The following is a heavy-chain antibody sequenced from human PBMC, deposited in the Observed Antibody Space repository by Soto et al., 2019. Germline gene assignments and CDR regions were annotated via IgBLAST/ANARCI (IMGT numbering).Heavy chain of an antibody. D-gene: IGHD3-22*01. CDR2: ITGDGHRT. V-gene: IGHV3-23*01. CDR3: AKRDYDDSATFSPLFES. Sequence: EVQLLESGGGLVQPGGSLRLSCTASGFTFSGYAMSWVRQSPGKELEWVAAITGDGHRTYYADSVEGRFTISRDNSKKTLFLQLNSLRTEDTAIYNCAKRDYDDSATFSPLFESWGQGVLVTVSS. CDR1: GFTFSGYA. J-gene: IGHJ4*02.